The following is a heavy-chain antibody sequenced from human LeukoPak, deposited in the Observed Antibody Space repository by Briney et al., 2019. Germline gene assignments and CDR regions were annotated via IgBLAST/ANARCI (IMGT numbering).Heavy chain of an antibody. J-gene: IGHJ5*02. CDR2: INDDTP. D-gene: IGHD3-3*01. V-gene: IGHV3-23*01. CDR3: AKEHDLWHEEGNWFDT. CDR1: GFSSNTYS. Sequence: GGSLRLSCTTSGFSSNTYSMSWVRQAPGKGLEWVSAINDDTPYYTDSVKGRFTVSRDNSKDTLYLHLNSLRAEDTAIYYCAKEHDLWHEEGNWFDTWGQGVLVTVSS.